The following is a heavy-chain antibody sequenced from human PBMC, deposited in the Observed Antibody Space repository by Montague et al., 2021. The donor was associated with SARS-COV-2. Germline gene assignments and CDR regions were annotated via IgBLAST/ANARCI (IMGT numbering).Heavy chain of an antibody. V-gene: IGHV3-7*01. CDR3: ARGGVCSSISCYREYYFDX. CDR1: GFTFSNYW. CDR2: INQDGSEK. J-gene: IGHJ4*02. D-gene: IGHD2-2*02. Sequence: SLRLSCAASGFTFSNYWMSWVRQAPGKGLKWVANINQDGSEKYYVDSVKGRFTISRDNAKNSLSLQMNSLRAEDTAVYYCARGGVCSSISCYREYYFDXWGPGTMVTVSS.